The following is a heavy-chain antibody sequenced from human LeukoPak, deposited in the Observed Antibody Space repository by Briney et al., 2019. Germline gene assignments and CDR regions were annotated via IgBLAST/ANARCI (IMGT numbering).Heavy chain of an antibody. Sequence: PGGSLRLSCAASGFTFSSNAMSWVRQAPGKGLEWVSATNDRGGNRYYADSVKGRFTISRDNSKNTLYLQMNSLRAEDTAVYYCARRGESTNYGDYRFDSWGQGTLVTVSS. CDR3: ARRGESTNYGDYRFDS. D-gene: IGHD4-17*01. V-gene: IGHV3-23*01. CDR2: TNDRGGNR. CDR1: GFTFSSNA. J-gene: IGHJ4*02.